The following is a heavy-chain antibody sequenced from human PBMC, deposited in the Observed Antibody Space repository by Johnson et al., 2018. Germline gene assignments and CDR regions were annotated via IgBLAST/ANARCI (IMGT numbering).Heavy chain of an antibody. Sequence: VQLVQSGGGLVKPGGSLRLSCAASGFTFSSYSMNWVRQAPGKGLEWVSSISSSSSYIYYADSVKGRFTISRDTAKNSLYLQMNSLRAEDTAVDYCASAVPEGGQVVNSDYYYYYMDVWGKGTTVTVSS. CDR3: ASAVPEGGQVVNSDYYYYYMDV. J-gene: IGHJ6*03. CDR1: GFTFSSYS. D-gene: IGHD4-23*01. V-gene: IGHV3-21*01. CDR2: ISSSSSYI.